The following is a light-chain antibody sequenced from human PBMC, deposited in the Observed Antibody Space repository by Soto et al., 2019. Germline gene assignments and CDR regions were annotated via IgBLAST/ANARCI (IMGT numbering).Light chain of an antibody. V-gene: IGKV3-15*01. CDR3: QQHTHWTMT. CDR1: QSVSSN. Sequence: IVMTQSRATLSVYPGERATLSCRASQSVSSNLAWYQQKPGQAPRLLIYGASTRATGIPARFSGSGSGTDFTLTISRLEHEDSAVYYCQQHTHWTMTFGQGTRLEIK. J-gene: IGKJ5*01. CDR2: GAS.